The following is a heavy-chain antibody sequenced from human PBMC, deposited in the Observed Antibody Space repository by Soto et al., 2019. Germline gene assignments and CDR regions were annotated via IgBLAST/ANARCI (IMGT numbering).Heavy chain of an antibody. CDR2: INSVGTT. D-gene: IGHD2-2*01. V-gene: IGHV3-74*01. CDR1: GFTFSPYY. J-gene: IGHJ6*04. CDR3: ARCGCRSTSCLDV. Sequence: EVQLVESGGGLVQPGGSLRLSCAASGFTFSPYYMHWVRQVPGQGLVWVSYINSVGTTSYADSVRGRCTVSRDNAKNTLYLEMYSLTGEDTALDYCARCGCRSTSCLDVWGEGTTVTVSS.